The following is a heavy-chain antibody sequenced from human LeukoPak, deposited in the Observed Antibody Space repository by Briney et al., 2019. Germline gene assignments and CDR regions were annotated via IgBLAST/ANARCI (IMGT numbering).Heavy chain of an antibody. Sequence: GGPRSFSGAAPGFTFSSYELNWIAKAQGKGLKGVSHIRFMGSTFFYADSVKGRFTISRDDAKNSLYLQMNSLRAEDTAVYYCARDPTSWAASIRPYYFDQWGQGTLVTVSS. J-gene: IGHJ4*02. CDR3: ARDPTSWAASIRPYYFDQ. CDR2: IRFMGSTF. D-gene: IGHD2-21*01. V-gene: IGHV3-48*03. CDR1: GFTFSSYE.